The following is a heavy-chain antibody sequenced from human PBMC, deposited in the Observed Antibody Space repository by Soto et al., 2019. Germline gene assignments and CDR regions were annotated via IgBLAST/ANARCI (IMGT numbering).Heavy chain of an antibody. CDR1: GFTFTNAW. CDR2: IRSKSDGGTT. CDR3: TTDSPLDY. Sequence: GGSLRLSCAAFGFTFTNAWMNWVRQVPGKGLEWVGRIRSKSDGGTTDYAAAVKGRFSISRDDSKNTLFLQMNSLKTEDTAFYCCTTDSPLDYWGQGTLVTVSS. J-gene: IGHJ4*02. V-gene: IGHV3-15*07.